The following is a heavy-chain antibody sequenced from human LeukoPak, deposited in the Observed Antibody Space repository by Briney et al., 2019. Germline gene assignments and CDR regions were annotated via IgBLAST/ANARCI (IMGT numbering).Heavy chain of an antibody. CDR2: ISSVSSTI. CDR1: RFTFSSYG. V-gene: IGHV3-48*01. J-gene: IGHJ4*02. Sequence: PGGSLRLSCAASRFTFSSYGMHWVRQAPGRGLEWVSYISSVSSTIYYADSVKGRFTISRDNAKISLYLQMNSLRAEDTAVYYCARGGYYYDSSGRQRVDFDYWGQGTLVTVSS. CDR3: ARGGYYYDSSGRQRVDFDY. D-gene: IGHD3-22*01.